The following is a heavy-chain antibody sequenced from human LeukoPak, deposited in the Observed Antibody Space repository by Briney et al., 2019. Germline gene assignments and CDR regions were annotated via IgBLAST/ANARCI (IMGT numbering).Heavy chain of an antibody. Sequence: PSETLPLTCTVSGGSISSYYWSWIRQPPGKGLEWIGYIYYSGSTNYNPSLKSRVTISVDTSKNQFSLKLSSVTAADTAVYYRARDPEDKNGDYGAFDIWGQGTMVTVSS. D-gene: IGHD4-17*01. J-gene: IGHJ3*02. CDR1: GGSISSYY. V-gene: IGHV4-59*01. CDR3: ARDPEDKNGDYGAFDI. CDR2: IYYSGST.